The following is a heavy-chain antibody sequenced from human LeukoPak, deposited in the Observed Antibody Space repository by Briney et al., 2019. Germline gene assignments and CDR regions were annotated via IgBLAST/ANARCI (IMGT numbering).Heavy chain of an antibody. Sequence: SVTVSCTASGGTFSSYAISWVRQAPGQGLEWMGGIIPIFGTANYAQKFQGRVTITADESTSTAYMELSSLRSEDTAVYYCVWFGEKNGYYGMDVWGQGTTVTVSS. D-gene: IGHD3-10*01. CDR3: VWFGEKNGYYGMDV. V-gene: IGHV1-69*13. J-gene: IGHJ6*02. CDR1: GGTFSSYA. CDR2: IIPIFGTA.